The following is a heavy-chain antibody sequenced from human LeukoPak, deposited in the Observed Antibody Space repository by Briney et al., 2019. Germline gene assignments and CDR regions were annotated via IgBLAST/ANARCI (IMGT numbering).Heavy chain of an antibody. CDR3: ASEGRSKSLDP. J-gene: IGHJ5*02. CDR1: GGSFSGYF. V-gene: IGHV4-34*01. D-gene: IGHD1-26*01. Sequence: PSETLSLTCAVYGGSFSGYFWSWIRQPPGKGLEWIGDINHNGGTNYNPSLKSRVTISVDTSKSQFSLKLSSVTAADTAVYYCASEGRSKSLDPWGQGTLVTVSS. CDR2: INHNGGT.